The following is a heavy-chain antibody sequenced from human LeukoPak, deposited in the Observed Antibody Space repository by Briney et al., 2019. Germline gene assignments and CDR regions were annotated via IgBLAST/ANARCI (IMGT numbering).Heavy chain of an antibody. D-gene: IGHD2-2*02. CDR2: ISRSGDST. J-gene: IGHJ3*02. CDR3: AKFASSSSSTSCYMDAFDI. Sequence: GGSLRLSCGASGFAFISYAMSWVRQAPGKGLEWVSGISRSGDSTYYADSVKGRFTLSRDNSKNTVYLQMNSLRAEDTAVYYCAKFASSSSSTSCYMDAFDIWGQGTMVTVSS. CDR1: GFAFISYA. V-gene: IGHV3-23*01.